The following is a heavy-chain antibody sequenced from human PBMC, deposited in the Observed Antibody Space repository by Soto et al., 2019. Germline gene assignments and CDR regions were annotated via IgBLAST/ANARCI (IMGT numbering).Heavy chain of an antibody. CDR1: GFTVSSYG. CDR2: ISYDGSNK. Sequence: QPGGSLRLCCAACGFTVSSYGMHWVRQAPGKGLEWVAVISYDGSNKYYADSVKGRFTISRDNSKNTLYLQMNSLRAEDTAVYYCATSYGSGSPQWGQGTLVTVSS. V-gene: IGHV3-30*03. D-gene: IGHD3-10*01. CDR3: ATSYGSGSPQ. J-gene: IGHJ4*02.